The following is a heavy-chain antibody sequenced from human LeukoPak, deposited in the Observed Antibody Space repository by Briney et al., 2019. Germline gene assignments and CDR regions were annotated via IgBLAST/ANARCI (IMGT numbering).Heavy chain of an antibody. Sequence: GGSLRLSCAASGFVFSSYSFNWVRQAPGKGLEWVSAISGSNTRTYYADSVKGRFTISRDNSKNILYLQMNSLRAEDTAVYYCAKQIFGVVIGPAFDYWGQGILVTVSS. CDR1: GFVFSSYS. CDR3: AKQIFGVVIGPAFDY. V-gene: IGHV3-23*01. CDR2: ISGSNTRT. D-gene: IGHD3-3*01. J-gene: IGHJ4*02.